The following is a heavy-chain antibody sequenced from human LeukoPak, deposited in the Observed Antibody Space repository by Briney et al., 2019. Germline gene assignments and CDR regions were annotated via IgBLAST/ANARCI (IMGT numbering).Heavy chain of an antibody. CDR2: INEDGRVA. CDR1: RFNVNNYW. V-gene: IGHV3-74*01. J-gene: IGHJ5*01. Sequence: GGSLRLSCAASRFNVNNYWMHWVRQAPGKGLVWVSRINEDGRVASYATSVRGRFTIFRDSVENTLHLQMNSLRAEDTAVYYCVKDFGGELDSWGQGTLVTVSS. D-gene: IGHD3-10*01. CDR3: VKDFGGELDS.